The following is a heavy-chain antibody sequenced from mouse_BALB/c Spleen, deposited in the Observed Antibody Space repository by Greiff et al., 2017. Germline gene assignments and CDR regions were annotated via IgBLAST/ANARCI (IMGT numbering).Heavy chain of an antibody. CDR1: GFTFSSFG. J-gene: IGHJ4*01. CDR3: ARSGLTSAVYAMDY. D-gene: IGHD3-1*01. V-gene: IGHV5-17*02. CDR2: ISSGSSTI. Sequence: EVQVVESGGGLVQPGGSRKLSCAASGFTFSSFGMHWVRQAPEKGLEWVAYISSGSSTIYYADTVKGRFTISRDNPKNTLFLQMTSLRSEDTAMYYCARSGLTSAVYAMDYWGQGTSVTVSS.